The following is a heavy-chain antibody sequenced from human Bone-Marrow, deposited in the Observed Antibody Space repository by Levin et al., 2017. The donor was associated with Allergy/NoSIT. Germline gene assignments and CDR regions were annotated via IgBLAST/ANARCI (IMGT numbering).Heavy chain of an antibody. CDR1: GFTFSSYE. Sequence: GGSLRLSCAASGFTFSSYEMNWVRQAPGKGLEWVSYISSSGSTIYYADSVKGRFTISRDNAKNSLYLQMNSLRAEDTAVYYCARGVYGGNGGWFDPWGQGTLVTVSS. D-gene: IGHD4-23*01. CDR3: ARGVYGGNGGWFDP. V-gene: IGHV3-48*03. J-gene: IGHJ5*02. CDR2: ISSSGSTI.